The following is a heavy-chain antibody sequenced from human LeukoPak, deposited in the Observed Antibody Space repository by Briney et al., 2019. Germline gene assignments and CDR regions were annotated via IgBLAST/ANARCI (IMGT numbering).Heavy chain of an antibody. CDR1: GYTFTSYY. J-gene: IGHJ6*02. CDR2: INPSGGST. CDR3: ARDGFVTTVVYGMDV. D-gene: IGHD4-17*01. V-gene: IGHV1-46*01. Sequence: ASVKVSCKASGYTFTSYYMHWVRQAPGQGLEWMGIINPSGGSTSYAQKFQGRVTMTRDTSTSTVYMELSSLRSEDTAVYYCARDGFVTTVVYGMDVWGQGTTVTVS.